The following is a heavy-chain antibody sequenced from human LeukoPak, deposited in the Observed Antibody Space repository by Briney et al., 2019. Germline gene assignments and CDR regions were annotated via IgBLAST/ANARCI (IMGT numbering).Heavy chain of an antibody. V-gene: IGHV3-48*04. CDR3: ARDSAGYVIDF. D-gene: IGHD5-12*01. CDR2: ISGDSSII. J-gene: IGHJ4*02. CDR1: GFTFSTYY. Sequence: PGGSLRLSCAASGFTFSTYYMNWVRQAPGKGLEWVSFISGDSSIIYYADSVKGRFTISRDNAKNSLYLQMNSLRAEDTALYYCARDSAGYVIDFWGQGTLLTVSS.